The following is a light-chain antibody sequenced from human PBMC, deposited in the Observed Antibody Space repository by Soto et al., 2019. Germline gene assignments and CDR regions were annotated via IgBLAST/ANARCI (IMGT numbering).Light chain of an antibody. CDR2: GAS. J-gene: IGKJ1*01. V-gene: IGKV3-15*01. Sequence: IVRTQSPATLSVSPGERATLSCRASQSVSSNLAWYQQKPGQAPRLLIYGASTRATGIPARFSGSGSGTEFTLTISSLQSEDFAVYYCQQYNNWPPRAWTFGQGTKVEIK. CDR3: QQYNNWPPRAWT. CDR1: QSVSSN.